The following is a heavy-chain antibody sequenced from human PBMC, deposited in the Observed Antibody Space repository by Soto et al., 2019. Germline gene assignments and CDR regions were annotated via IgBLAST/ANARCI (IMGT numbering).Heavy chain of an antibody. CDR2: IWYDGSKK. J-gene: IGHJ4*02. CDR3: VKDHCGGDCYSDPYFDY. Sequence: QVQLVESGGGVVQPGRSLRLSCAASGFTFSTYGIHWVRQAPGKGLEWLAVIWYDGSKKYHADSVQGRFTISRDNSKNTVNLQMDSLRADDKAVYYCVKDHCGGDCYSDPYFDYWGQGTLVTVSS. V-gene: IGHV3-33*06. CDR1: GFTFSTYG. D-gene: IGHD2-21*02.